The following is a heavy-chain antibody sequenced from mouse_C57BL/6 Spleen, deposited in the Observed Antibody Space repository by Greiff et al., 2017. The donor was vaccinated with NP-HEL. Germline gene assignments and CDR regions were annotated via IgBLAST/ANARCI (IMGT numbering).Heavy chain of an antibody. Sequence: QVQLQQPGAELVMPGASVKLSCKASGYTFTSYWMHWVKQRPGQGLEWIGEIDPSDSYTNYNQKFKGKSTLTVDKSSSTAYMQLSSLTSEDSAVYYCAGGVVAFDYWGQGTTLTVSS. CDR1: GYTFTSYW. CDR2: IDPSDSYT. J-gene: IGHJ2*01. CDR3: AGGVVAFDY. D-gene: IGHD1-1*01. V-gene: IGHV1-69*01.